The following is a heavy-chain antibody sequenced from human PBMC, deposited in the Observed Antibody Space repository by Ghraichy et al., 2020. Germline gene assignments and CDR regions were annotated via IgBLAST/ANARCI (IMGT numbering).Heavy chain of an antibody. CDR2: FDPEDDEI. CDR1: GYTLSEVS. CDR3: ATVNTYGFRRLDS. V-gene: IGHV1-24*01. D-gene: IGHD2-8*01. J-gene: IGHJ4*02. Sequence: ASVKVSCKVSGYTLSEVSMHWVRQAPGKGLEWMGGFDPEDDEIIYAQKFQGRVTMTEDTSTDTAYMELSSLTSEDTAVYYCATVNTYGFRRLDSWGQGTLVTVSS.